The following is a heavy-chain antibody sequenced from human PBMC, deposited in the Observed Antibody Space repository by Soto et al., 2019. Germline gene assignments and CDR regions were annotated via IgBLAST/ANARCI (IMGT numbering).Heavy chain of an antibody. CDR2: ISNDGSNK. V-gene: IGHV3-30*18. CDR1: GFTFSSYG. J-gene: IGHJ6*02. CDR3: AKDETTNNYHYYYGMDV. D-gene: IGHD1-26*01. Sequence: QVQLVESGGGVVQPGRSLRLSCAASGFTFSSYGMYWVRQAPGKGLAWVAVISNDGSNKYYVDSVKGRFTISRDNSKNTLYLQMNSLRAEDTAMYYCAKDETTNNYHYYYGMDVWGQGTTVTVSS.